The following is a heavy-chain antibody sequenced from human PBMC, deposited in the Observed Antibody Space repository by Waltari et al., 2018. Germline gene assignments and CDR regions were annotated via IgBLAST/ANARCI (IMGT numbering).Heavy chain of an antibody. Sequence: QVQLQESGPGLVKPSQTLSLTCTVSGGSISSGPYWWAWIRQPVGKGLELIGRVYTNGGTDYNPSLESRVTVSMDTTKNQVSLRLTSVTAADTAVYYCARGRIPAASCFDPWGQGTLVTVSS. CDR1: GGSISSGPYW. D-gene: IGHD2-2*01. V-gene: IGHV4-61*02. CDR3: ARGRIPAASCFDP. CDR2: VYTNGGT. J-gene: IGHJ5*02.